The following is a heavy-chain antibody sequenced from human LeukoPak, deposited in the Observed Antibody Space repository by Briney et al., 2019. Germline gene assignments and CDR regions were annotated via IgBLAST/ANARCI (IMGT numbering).Heavy chain of an antibody. CDR2: IYSGGST. CDR3: ARATYYYDSSGYYVFYFDN. CDR1: GFTVSSNY. J-gene: IGHJ4*02. Sequence: GGSLRLSCAASGFTVSSNYMSWVRQAPGQGLEWVSVIYSGGSTYYADSVKGRFTISRDNSKNTLYLQMNSLSAENTAVYYCARATYYYDSSGYYVFYFDNWGQGTLVTVSS. D-gene: IGHD3-22*01. V-gene: IGHV3-53*01.